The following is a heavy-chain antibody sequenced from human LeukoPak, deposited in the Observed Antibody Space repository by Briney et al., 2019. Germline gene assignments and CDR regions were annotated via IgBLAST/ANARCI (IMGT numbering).Heavy chain of an antibody. CDR1: GYTFISSG. D-gene: IGHD6-19*01. CDR3: ARGSVALDY. CDR2: ISAYNGNT. V-gene: IGHV1-18*01. Sequence: ASKKFSCKASGYTFISSGISWVRQATGQGIEGMGWISAYNGNTDYAHKLQGRVTLTTDSSTSTAYMELRSMRSDDTAVYFCARGSVALDYWGQGTLVTVSS. J-gene: IGHJ4*02.